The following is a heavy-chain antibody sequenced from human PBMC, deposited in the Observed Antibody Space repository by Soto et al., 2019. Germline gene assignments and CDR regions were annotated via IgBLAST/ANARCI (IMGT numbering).Heavy chain of an antibody. Sequence: PGESLKISCKGSGYSFATYWIGWARQMPGKGLEWIGIIYPGDSDTRYNPSFQGQVTVSADKPISTAYLQWSRLKASDTAMYYCATPSHESEDSMDEWGQGSPVTVS. V-gene: IGHV5-51*01. CDR1: GYSFATYW. D-gene: IGHD2-15*01. CDR2: IYPGDSDT. J-gene: IGHJ6*02. CDR3: ATPSHESEDSMDE.